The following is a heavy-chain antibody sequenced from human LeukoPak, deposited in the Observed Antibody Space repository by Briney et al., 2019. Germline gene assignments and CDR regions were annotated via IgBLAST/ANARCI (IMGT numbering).Heavy chain of an antibody. Sequence: AGGSLRLSCAASGFTFSTYAMSWVRQIPGKGLEWVSAISGSDDGTYYADSVKGRFTISRDNSRNTLYLQMNTLRAEDTAVYFCAKSPVPSCRGSFCYPFDYWGQGNLVTVSS. CDR1: GFTFSTYA. V-gene: IGHV3-23*01. CDR2: ISGSDDGT. D-gene: IGHD2-15*01. CDR3: AKSPVPSCRGSFCYPFDY. J-gene: IGHJ4*02.